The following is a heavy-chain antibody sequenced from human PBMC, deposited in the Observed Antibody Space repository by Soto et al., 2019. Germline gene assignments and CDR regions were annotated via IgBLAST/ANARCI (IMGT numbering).Heavy chain of an antibody. V-gene: IGHV3-48*03. CDR2: ISSSGSTI. Sequence: GGSLRLSCAASGFTFSSYEMNWVRQAPGKGLEWVSYISSSGSTIYYADSVKGRFTISRDNAKNSLYLQMNSLRAEDTAAYYCAREDRGHTHIIVGVPAEAGMDVWGQGTTVTVSS. CDR1: GFTFSSYE. J-gene: IGHJ6*02. CDR3: AREDRGHTHIIVGVPAEAGMDV. D-gene: IGHD2-2*01.